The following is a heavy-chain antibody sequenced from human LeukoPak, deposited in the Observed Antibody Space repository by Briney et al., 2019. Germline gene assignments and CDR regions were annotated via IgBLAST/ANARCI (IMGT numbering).Heavy chain of an antibody. CDR3: AKEGVGCSTTSCCNNFDH. V-gene: IGHV3-23*01. CDR1: GFTFSNYD. Sequence: PGGSLRLSCAASGFTFSNYDMSWVRQAPEKGLEWVLGISGSGESTDYADSVKGRFSVSRDNSKNTLYLQMNSLRAEDTAVYYCAKEGVGCSTTSCCNNFDHWGQGTLVTVSS. CDR2: ISGSGEST. D-gene: IGHD2-2*01. J-gene: IGHJ4*02.